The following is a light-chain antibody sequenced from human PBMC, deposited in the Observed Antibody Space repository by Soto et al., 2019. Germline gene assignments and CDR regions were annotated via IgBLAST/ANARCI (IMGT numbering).Light chain of an antibody. CDR3: QQYGSSPWT. CDR2: SAS. CDR1: QSVSGSY. J-gene: IGKJ1*01. Sequence: EIVLTQSPGTLSLSPGERATLSCRASQSVSGSYLAWYQHKPGQAPRLLIYSASSRATDIPDRFSGSGSGTDVTLTISSLEPEDFAMYYCQQYGSSPWTFGQGTRVAIK. V-gene: IGKV3-20*01.